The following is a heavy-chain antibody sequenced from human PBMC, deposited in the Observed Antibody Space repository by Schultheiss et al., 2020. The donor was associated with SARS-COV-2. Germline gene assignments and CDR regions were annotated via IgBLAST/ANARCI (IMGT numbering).Heavy chain of an antibody. CDR2: IYTSGST. J-gene: IGHJ4*02. CDR3: ARDGKIQLMPSL. CDR1: GGSISSYY. Sequence: SETLSLTCTVSGGSISSYYWSWIRQPAGKGLEWIGRIYTSGSTNYNPSLKSRVTMSVDTSKNQFSLKLSSVTAVDTAVYYCARDGKIQLMPSLWGQGTLVTVSS. V-gene: IGHV4-4*07. D-gene: IGHD5-18*01.